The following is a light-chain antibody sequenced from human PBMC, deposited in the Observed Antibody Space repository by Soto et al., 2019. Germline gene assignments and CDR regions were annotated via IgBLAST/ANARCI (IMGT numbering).Light chain of an antibody. CDR1: SSNIGINF. J-gene: IGLJ1*01. V-gene: IGLV1-47*02. CDR3: AVWDDSLSGYV. Sequence: QSVLSQPPSASGTPGQRVTISCSGSSSNIGINFVYWYQQLPGAAPKLLIYSNNQRLSGVPDRFTGSRSGTSASLAIRGLQSEDEADYYCAVWDDSLSGYVFGGGTKGTVL. CDR2: SNN.